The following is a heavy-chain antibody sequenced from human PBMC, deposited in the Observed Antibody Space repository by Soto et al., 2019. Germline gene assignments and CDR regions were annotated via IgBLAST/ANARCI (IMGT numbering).Heavy chain of an antibody. CDR3: AGAVAGTGWFDP. Sequence: RGESLKISCKGSGYSFTSYWISWVRQMPGKGLEWMGRIDPSDSYTNYSPSFQGHVTISADKSISTAYLQWSSLKASDTAMYYCAGAVAGTGWFDPWGQGTLVTVSS. CDR2: IDPSDSYT. D-gene: IGHD6-19*01. V-gene: IGHV5-10-1*01. J-gene: IGHJ5*02. CDR1: GYSFTSYW.